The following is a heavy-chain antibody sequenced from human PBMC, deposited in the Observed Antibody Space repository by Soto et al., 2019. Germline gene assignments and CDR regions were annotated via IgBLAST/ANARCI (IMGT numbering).Heavy chain of an antibody. CDR3: ARAVAVPADFDY. J-gene: IGHJ4*02. CDR2: INAGKGNT. Sequence: QVQLVQSGAEEKKPGASVKVSCKASGYSFTSYAMHWVRQAPGQGLEWMGWINAGKGNTKYSQKFQGRVTITRDTSASTAYMELSSLRSEDTAVYYCARAVAVPADFDYWGQGTLVTVSS. D-gene: IGHD6-19*01. CDR1: GYSFTSYA. V-gene: IGHV1-3*05.